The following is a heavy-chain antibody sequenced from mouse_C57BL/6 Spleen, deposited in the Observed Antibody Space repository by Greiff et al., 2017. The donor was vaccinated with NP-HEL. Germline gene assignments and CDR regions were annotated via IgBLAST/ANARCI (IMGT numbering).Heavy chain of an antibody. CDR1: GYTFTSYW. D-gene: IGHD2-1*01. CDR2: IDPSDSYT. Sequence: VKLQQPGAELVMPGASVKLSCKASGYTFTSYWMHWVKQRPGQGLEWIGEIDPSDSYTNYNQKFKGKSTLTVDKSSSTAYMQLSSLTSEDSAVYYCATLYYGKSHFDYWGQGTTLTVSS. CDR3: ATLYYGKSHFDY. J-gene: IGHJ2*01. V-gene: IGHV1-69*01.